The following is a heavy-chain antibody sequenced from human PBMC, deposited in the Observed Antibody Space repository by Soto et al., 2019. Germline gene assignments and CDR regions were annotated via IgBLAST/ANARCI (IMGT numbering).Heavy chain of an antibody. CDR3: ARGIATGQLDP. CDR2: INPDNGNT. J-gene: IGHJ5*02. Sequence: ASLKVYCKASGYTLTSYGIIWVRQAPGQGLEWMGWINPDNGNTKSSQKFQDRVIITRDTSASTAYMDLSSLRSEDTAVYYCARGIATGQLDPWGQGTLVNVSS. D-gene: IGHD2-15*01. CDR1: GYTLTSYG. V-gene: IGHV1-18*04.